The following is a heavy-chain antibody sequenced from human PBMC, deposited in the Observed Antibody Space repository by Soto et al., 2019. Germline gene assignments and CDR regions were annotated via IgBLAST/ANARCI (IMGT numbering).Heavy chain of an antibody. V-gene: IGHV3-23*01. D-gene: IGHD4-17*01. Sequence: GGSLRLSCAASGFTFSSYAMSWVRQAPGKGLEWGSAISGSGGSTYYADSVKGRFTISRDNSKNTLYLQMNSLRAEDTAVYYCAKDDYGDYVVPVDYWGQGTLVTVSS. CDR3: AKDDYGDYVVPVDY. J-gene: IGHJ4*02. CDR2: ISGSGGST. CDR1: GFTFSSYA.